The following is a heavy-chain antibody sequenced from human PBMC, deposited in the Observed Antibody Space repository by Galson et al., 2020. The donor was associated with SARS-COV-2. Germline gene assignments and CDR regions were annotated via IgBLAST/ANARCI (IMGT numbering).Heavy chain of an antibody. Sequence: SETLSLTCTVSGGSISSSSYYWGWIRQPPGKGLEWIGSIYYSGSTYYNPPLKSRVTISVDTSKNQFSLKLSSVTAADTAVYYCARVHDLLGYCSSTSCYSIDYWGQGTLVTVSS. CDR3: ARVHDLLGYCSSTSCYSIDY. J-gene: IGHJ4*02. CDR1: GGSISSSSYY. D-gene: IGHD2-2*01. CDR2: IYYSGST. V-gene: IGHV4-39*07.